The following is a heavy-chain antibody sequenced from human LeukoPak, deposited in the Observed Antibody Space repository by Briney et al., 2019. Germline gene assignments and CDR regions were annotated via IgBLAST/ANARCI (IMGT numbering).Heavy chain of an antibody. CDR1: GGTFSSYA. Sequence: GASVKVSCKASGGTFSSYAISWVRQAPGQGLEWMGGIIPIFGTANYAQKFQGRVTITTDESTSTAYMELSSLRSEDTAVYYCARFRGVITSSNWFDPWGQGTLVTVSS. CDR2: IIPIFGTA. D-gene: IGHD1-14*01. CDR3: ARFRGVITSSNWFDP. V-gene: IGHV1-69*05. J-gene: IGHJ5*02.